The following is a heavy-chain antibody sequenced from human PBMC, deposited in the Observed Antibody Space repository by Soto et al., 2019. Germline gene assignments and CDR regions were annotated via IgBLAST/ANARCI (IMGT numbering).Heavy chain of an antibody. CDR1: GYSFTRYC. CDR2: IDPSDFYT. D-gene: IGHD1-1*01. Sequence: EFLKISRQASGYSFTRYCTSCVRQMPWKGLEWMGRIDPSDFYTKYSPSFQGHVTISADKSISTAYLQWSSLKASDTPLYYCASNKNWNYYYGMDVWGQGTTVTDSS. J-gene: IGHJ6*02. CDR3: ASNKNWNYYYGMDV. V-gene: IGHV5-10-1*01.